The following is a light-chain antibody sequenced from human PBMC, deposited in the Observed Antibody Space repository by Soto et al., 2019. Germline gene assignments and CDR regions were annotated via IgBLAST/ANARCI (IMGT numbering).Light chain of an antibody. CDR1: GSNIGSNT. Sequence: QSVLTQPPSASGTPGQRVTISCSGSGSNIGSNTVDWYQQLPGTAPKLLIYSNNQRPSGVPDRFSGSKSGSSVSLAISGIQSEAEADYYCAAWDDSLNGRLFGTGTKVTVL. CDR2: SNN. CDR3: AAWDDSLNGRL. J-gene: IGLJ1*01. V-gene: IGLV1-44*01.